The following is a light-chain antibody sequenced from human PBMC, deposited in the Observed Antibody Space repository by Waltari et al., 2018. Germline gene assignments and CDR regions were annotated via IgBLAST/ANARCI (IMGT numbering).Light chain of an antibody. CDR1: QRVTSIS. J-gene: IGKJ4*01. CDR2: GTS. V-gene: IGKV3-20*01. Sequence: CRASQRVTSISLTWYQQKFGQAPRLRIYGTSSRATGIPDRFSGSGSGTDFTLTISRLEPEDFAVYYCQQYDGEVVTFGGGTKVEI. CDR3: QQYDGEVVT.